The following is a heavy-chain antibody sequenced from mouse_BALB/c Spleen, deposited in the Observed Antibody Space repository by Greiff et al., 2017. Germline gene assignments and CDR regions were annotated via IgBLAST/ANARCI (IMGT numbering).Heavy chain of an antibody. CDR1: GFTFSSYA. CDR3: ARGGPGAMDY. V-gene: IGHV5-6-5*01. J-gene: IGHJ4*01. Sequence: EVQGVESGGGLVKPGGSLKLSCAASGFTFSSYAMSWVRQTPEKRLEWVASISSGGSTYYPDSVKGRFTISRDNARNILYLQMSSLRSEDTAMYYCARGGPGAMDYWGQGTSVTVSS. CDR2: ISSGGST.